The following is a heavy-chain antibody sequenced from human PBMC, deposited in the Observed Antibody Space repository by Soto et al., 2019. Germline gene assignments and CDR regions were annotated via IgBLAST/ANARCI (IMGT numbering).Heavy chain of an antibody. CDR2: IHYSGST. CDR3: ARGIYDSSYYSTRLFDY. J-gene: IGHJ4*02. CDR1: VASIGDNY. V-gene: IGHV4-59*12. Sequence: PRGTRSPTAIFPVASIGDNYWSWIPQPPGRGLEWVGDIHYSGSTNYNPSLKSRVTISIDTSKNQFSLKLNTLTAADTAMYYCARGIYDSSYYSTRLFDYWGQGILVTVSS. D-gene: IGHD3-22*01.